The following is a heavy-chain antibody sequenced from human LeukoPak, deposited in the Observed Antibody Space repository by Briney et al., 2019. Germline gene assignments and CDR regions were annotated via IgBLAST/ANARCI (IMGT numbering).Heavy chain of an antibody. CDR2: INHSGST. CDR1: GGSFSGYY. J-gene: IGHJ4*02. D-gene: IGHD5-12*01. Sequence: SETLSLTCAVYGGSFSGYYWSWIRQPPGKGLEWIGEINHSGSTNYNPSLKSRVTISVDTSKNQFSLKLSSVTAADTAVYYCARHLLGYSGYAFDYWGQGTLVTVSS. CDR3: ARHLLGYSGYAFDY. V-gene: IGHV4-34*01.